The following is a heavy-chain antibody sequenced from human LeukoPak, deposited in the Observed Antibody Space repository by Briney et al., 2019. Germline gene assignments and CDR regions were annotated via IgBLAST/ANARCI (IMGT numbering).Heavy chain of an antibody. J-gene: IGHJ4*02. CDR1: GGSISSSSYY. D-gene: IGHD6-19*01. CDR2: IYYSGST. Sequence: PSETLSLTCTVSGGSISSSSYYWGWIRQPPGKGLEWIGSIYYSGSTYYNPSLKSRVTISVDTSKNQFSLKLSSVTAADTAVYYCAREAAVAYGSGWYFFDYWGQGTLVTVSS. CDR3: AREAAVAYGSGWYFFDY. V-gene: IGHV4-39*07.